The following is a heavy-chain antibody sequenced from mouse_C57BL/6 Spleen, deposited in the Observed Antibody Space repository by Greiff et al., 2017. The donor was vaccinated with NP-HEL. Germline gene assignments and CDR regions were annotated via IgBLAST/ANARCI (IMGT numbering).Heavy chain of an antibody. V-gene: IGHV1-82*01. Sequence: QVQLQQSGPELVKPGASVKISCKASGYAFSSSWMNWVKQRPGKGLEWIGRIYPGDGDTNYNGKFKGKATLTADKSSSTAYMQLSSLTSKDSAVYFFARWDEGYYWGQGTTLTVSS. D-gene: IGHD4-1*01. CDR2: IYPGDGDT. CDR3: ARWDEGYY. J-gene: IGHJ2*01. CDR1: GYAFSSSW.